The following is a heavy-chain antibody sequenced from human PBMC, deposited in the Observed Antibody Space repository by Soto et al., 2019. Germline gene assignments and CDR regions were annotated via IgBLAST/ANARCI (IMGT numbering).Heavy chain of an antibody. CDR2: SSYTGNT. D-gene: IGHD6-13*01. J-gene: IGHJ4*02. CDR3: ARPDSSSWAALFGS. V-gene: IGHV4-39*01. CDR1: GASITSGNYY. Sequence: HLQLQESGPGLVKPSETLSLTCTVSGASITSGNYYWGWIRQPPGKGLQWIGSSSYTGNTYFNPSLRSRVTISFDTSKNQFSLRLTSVTASDTAVYYCARPDSSSWAALFGSWGQGTLVTVSS.